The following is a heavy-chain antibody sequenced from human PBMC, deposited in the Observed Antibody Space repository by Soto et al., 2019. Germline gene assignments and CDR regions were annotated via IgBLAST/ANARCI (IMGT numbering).Heavy chain of an antibody. J-gene: IGHJ4*01. Sequence: PGGSLRLSCTASGFTFDDYAMHWVRQGPGRGLEWVSGLTWNSGKIAYADSVKGRFTIARDDDNNSLYLQMNSLRPEDTALYYCVKDSYADFHRVLSTAEYFFDYWGHGTLVTVSS. V-gene: IGHV3-9*01. CDR1: GFTFDDYA. CDR3: VKDSYADFHRVLSTAEYFFDY. CDR2: LTWNSGKI. D-gene: IGHD2-15*01.